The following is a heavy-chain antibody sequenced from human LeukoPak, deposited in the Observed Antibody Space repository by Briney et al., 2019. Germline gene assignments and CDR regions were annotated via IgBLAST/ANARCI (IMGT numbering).Heavy chain of an antibody. V-gene: IGHV4-59*01. CDR2: IYYTGST. J-gene: IGHJ3*02. CDR3: ARKSVAVRDAFDI. Sequence: SETLSLTCTVSSGSISRYYWSWIRQPPGKGLDWIGYIYYTGSTYYNPSLKSRVTISVDTSKNQFSLKPNSVTAADTAVYYCARKSVAVRDAFDIWGQGTMVTVSS. D-gene: IGHD6-19*01. CDR1: SGSISRYY.